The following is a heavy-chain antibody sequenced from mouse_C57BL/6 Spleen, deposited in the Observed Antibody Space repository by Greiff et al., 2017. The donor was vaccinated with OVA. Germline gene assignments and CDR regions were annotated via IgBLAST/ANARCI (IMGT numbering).Heavy chain of an antibody. Sequence: QVQLQQPGAELVKPGASVKLSCKASGYTFTSYWMHWVKQRPGRGLEWMGRIDPNSGGTKYNEKFKSKATLTVDKPSSTAYIQLSSLTSEASAVYYCTRFRKYYGSSYNWYFDVWGTGTTVTVSS. CDR2: IDPNSGGT. D-gene: IGHD1-1*01. CDR3: TRFRKYYGSSYNWYFDV. J-gene: IGHJ1*03. CDR1: GYTFTSYW. V-gene: IGHV1-72*01.